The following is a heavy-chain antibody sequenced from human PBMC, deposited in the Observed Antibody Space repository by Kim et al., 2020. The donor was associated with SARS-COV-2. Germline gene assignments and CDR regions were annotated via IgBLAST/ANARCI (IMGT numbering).Heavy chain of an antibody. D-gene: IGHD3-3*01. J-gene: IGHJ4*02. V-gene: IGHV4-4*06. CDR3: ARESDYDFWSGSNYFDY. Sequence: LKIRVTMSVDTSKNQFSLKLSSVTAADTAVYYCARESDYDFWSGSNYFDYWGQGTLVTVSS.